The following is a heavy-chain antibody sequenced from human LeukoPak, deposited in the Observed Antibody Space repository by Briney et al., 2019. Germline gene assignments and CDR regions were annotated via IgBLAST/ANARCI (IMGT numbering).Heavy chain of an antibody. J-gene: IGHJ4*02. V-gene: IGHV4-59*01. CDR3: ARDTTVAPGMQY. CDR2: FVSTAT. D-gene: IGHD6-19*01. CDR1: GGSISTFS. Sequence: SETLSLTCTVSGGSISTFSWSWVLHTPDKGLEWIGSFVSTATKYNPSLESRVAISVDTSKSQFSLRLNSLTTADTASYCCARDTTVAPGMQYWGPGTLVTVSS.